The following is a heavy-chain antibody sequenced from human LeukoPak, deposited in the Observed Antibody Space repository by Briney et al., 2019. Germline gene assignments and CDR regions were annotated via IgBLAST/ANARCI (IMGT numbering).Heavy chain of an antibody. J-gene: IGHJ4*02. V-gene: IGHV4-34*01. Sequence: PSETLSLTCAVYGGSFSGYYWSWIRQPPGKGLEWIGEINHSGSTNYNPSLKSRVTISVDTSKNQFSLKLSSVTAADTAVYYCARLGGYYYDRKYXXDYXXXGTXVTVSS. CDR3: ARLGGYYYDRKYXXDY. CDR1: GGSFSGYY. D-gene: IGHD3-22*01. CDR2: INHSGST.